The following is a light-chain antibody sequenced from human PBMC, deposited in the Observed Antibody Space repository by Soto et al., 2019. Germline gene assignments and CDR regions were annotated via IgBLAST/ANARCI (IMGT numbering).Light chain of an antibody. J-gene: IGKJ1*01. Sequence: DIQMTQSPSSLSASVGDRVTITCRASQSVSKYLNWYQQNPGKAPKLLIYGAISLHSGVPSRFSGSGSGTSFTLTSSNLQPEDFASYYCQQSDSTPGTFGQGTKVEIK. CDR1: QSVSKY. CDR3: QQSDSTPGT. CDR2: GAI. V-gene: IGKV1-39*01.